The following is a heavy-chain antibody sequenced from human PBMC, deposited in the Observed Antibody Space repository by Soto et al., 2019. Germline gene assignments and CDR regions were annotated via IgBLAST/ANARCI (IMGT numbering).Heavy chain of an antibody. J-gene: IGHJ4*02. CDR3: ARGRVTYYYGSGSYYIDY. V-gene: IGHV4-34*01. D-gene: IGHD3-10*01. CDR1: GGFFSGYY. CDR2: INHSGST. Sequence: PSETLSLTCAVYGGFFSGYYWSWIRQPPGKGLEWIGEINHSGSTNYNPSLKSRVTISVDTSKNQFSLKLSSVTAADTAVYYCARGRVTYYYGSGSYYIDYWGQGTLVTVSS.